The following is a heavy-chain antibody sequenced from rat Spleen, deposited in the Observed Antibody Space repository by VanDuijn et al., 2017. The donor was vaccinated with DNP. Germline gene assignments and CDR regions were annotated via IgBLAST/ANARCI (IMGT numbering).Heavy chain of an antibody. V-gene: IGHV5S10*01. CDR1: GFNFSDYN. Sequence: EVQLVESGGGLVQPGRSVKLSCAASGFNFSDYNMAWVRQTPKKGLEWVTSILFDGTRTYYRDSVKGRFTISRDNAKSSLYLQMNSLKSEDTATYYCARQEHTTGIGYFDFWGQGTSVTVSS. CDR3: ARQEHTTGIGYFDF. D-gene: IGHD1-7*01. J-gene: IGHJ4*01. CDR2: ILFDGTRT.